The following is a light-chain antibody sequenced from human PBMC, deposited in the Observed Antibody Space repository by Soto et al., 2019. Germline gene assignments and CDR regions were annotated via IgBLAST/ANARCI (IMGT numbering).Light chain of an antibody. CDR1: SSDVGAYNY. V-gene: IGLV2-14*01. CDR2: EVS. Sequence: QSVLTQPASVSGSPGQSITISCTGISSDVGAYNYVSWYQQHPGKAPKLMIFEVSNRPSGVPDRFSGSKSGTSVSLAITGLRGEDEADYHCQSYDSSLTNAVFGGGTQLTVL. J-gene: IGLJ2*01. CDR3: QSYDSSLTNAV.